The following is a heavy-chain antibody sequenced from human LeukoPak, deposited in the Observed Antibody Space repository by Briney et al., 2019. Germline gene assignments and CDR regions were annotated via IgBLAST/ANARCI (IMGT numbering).Heavy chain of an antibody. CDR3: AKAIVGATMGDY. CDR2: ISYDGSNK. CDR1: GFTFSSYG. V-gene: IGHV3-30*18. Sequence: GGSLRLSCEASGFTFSSYGMHWVRKAPGKGLEWVAVISYDGSNKYYADSVKGRFTISRDNSKNTLYLQMNSLRAEDTAVYYCAKAIVGATMGDYWGQGTLVTVSS. D-gene: IGHD1-26*01. J-gene: IGHJ4*02.